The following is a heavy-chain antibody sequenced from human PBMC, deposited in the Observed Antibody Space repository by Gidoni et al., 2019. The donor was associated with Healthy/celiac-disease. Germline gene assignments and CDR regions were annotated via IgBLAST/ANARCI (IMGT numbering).Heavy chain of an antibody. J-gene: IGHJ6*03. V-gene: IGHV6-1*01. D-gene: IGHD6-13*01. Sequence: QVQLQQSGPGLVTPSQTLSLTCAISGDSVSSNSAAWNWLRQSPSRGLEWLGRTYYRSKWYNDYAVSVKSRITINPDTSKNQFSLQLNSVTPEDTAVYYCARGSIAAAGTTLARKINYYYMDVWGKGTTVTVSS. CDR3: ARGSIAAAGTTLARKINYYYMDV. CDR1: GDSVSSNSAA. CDR2: TYYRSKWYN.